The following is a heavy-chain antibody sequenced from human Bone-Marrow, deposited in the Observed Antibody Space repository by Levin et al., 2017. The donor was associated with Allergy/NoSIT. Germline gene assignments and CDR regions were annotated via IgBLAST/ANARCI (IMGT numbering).Heavy chain of an antibody. CDR2: IVVGSGNT. D-gene: IGHD6-19*01. CDR1: GFPFRASA. V-gene: IGHV1-58*01. Sequence: ASVKVSCKASGFPFRASAVQWVRQARGQRLEWIGWIVVGSGNTDYAQKFQERVTFTRDLSTSTAYMELSSLRSDDTAVYYCAAGMYNSGRRYWFFDVWGRGTLVTVSS. J-gene: IGHJ2*01. CDR3: AAGMYNSGRRYWFFDV.